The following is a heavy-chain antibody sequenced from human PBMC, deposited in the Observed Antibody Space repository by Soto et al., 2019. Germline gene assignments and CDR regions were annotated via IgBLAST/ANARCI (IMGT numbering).Heavy chain of an antibody. CDR3: ATLGGVGYNEFPHDY. CDR2: IWYDGSNK. J-gene: IGHJ4*02. V-gene: IGHV3-33*01. CDR1: GFTFSSYG. Sequence: QVQLVESGGGVVQPGRSLRLSCAASGFTFSSYGMHWVRQAPGKGLEWVAVIWYDGSNKYYADSVKGRFTISRDNSKNTLYLQMNSLRAEDTAVYYCATLGGVGYNEFPHDYWGQGTLVTVSS. D-gene: IGHD3-16*01.